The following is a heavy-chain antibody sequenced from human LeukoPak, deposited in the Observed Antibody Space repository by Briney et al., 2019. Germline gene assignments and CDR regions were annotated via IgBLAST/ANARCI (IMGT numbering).Heavy chain of an antibody. CDR2: ISGSGGST. V-gene: IGHV3-23*01. D-gene: IGHD3-10*01. J-gene: IGHJ4*02. Sequence: GGSLRLSCAASGFTFSSYGMSWVRQAPGKGLEWVSAISGSGGSTYYADSVKGRFTISRDNSKNTLYLQMNSLRAEDTAVYYCTKKAYYGSGSAFDYWGQGTLVTVSS. CDR3: TKKAYYGSGSAFDY. CDR1: GFTFSSYG.